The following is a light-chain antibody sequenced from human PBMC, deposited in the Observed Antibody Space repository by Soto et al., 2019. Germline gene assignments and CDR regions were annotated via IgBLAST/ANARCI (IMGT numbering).Light chain of an antibody. CDR2: SND. Sequence: QSVLTQPPSASETPGQRVTISCSGSSSNIGSNTVNWYQQFPGAAPKLLIYSNDQRPSEVPDRFSGSNSGTSASLAISGLQSEDEADYYCSAWDNILNGWLFGGGTKLTVL. V-gene: IGLV1-44*01. CDR3: SAWDNILNGWL. CDR1: SSNIGSNT. J-gene: IGLJ3*02.